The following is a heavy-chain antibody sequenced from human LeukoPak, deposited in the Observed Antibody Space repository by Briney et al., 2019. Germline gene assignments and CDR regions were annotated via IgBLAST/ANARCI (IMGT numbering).Heavy chain of an antibody. Sequence: ASVKVSCKASGYTFTSYDINWVRQATGQGLEWMGWMNPNSGNTGYAQKFQGRVTMTRNTSISTAYMELSSLRSEDTAEYYCARGRRGYCSGGSCYLDYWGQGTLVTVSS. CDR1: GYTFTSYD. V-gene: IGHV1-8*01. CDR2: MNPNSGNT. J-gene: IGHJ4*02. CDR3: ARGRRGYCSGGSCYLDY. D-gene: IGHD2-15*01.